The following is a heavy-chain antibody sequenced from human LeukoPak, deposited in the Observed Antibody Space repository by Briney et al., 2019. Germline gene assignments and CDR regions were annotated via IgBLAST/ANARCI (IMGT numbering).Heavy chain of an antibody. D-gene: IGHD2-21*01. CDR1: GYSFTDYY. CDR2: MNHNSGGT. V-gene: IGHV1-2*02. J-gene: IGHJ5*02. CDR3: ARADRLHGGPYLIGP. Sequence: ASVKVSCKPSGYSFTDYYMHWVRQAPGQGREWMGWMNHNSGGTRSAQKFQGRATMTRDTSITTVYMEVSWLTSDDTAIYYCARADRLHGGPYLIGPWGQGTLVTVSS.